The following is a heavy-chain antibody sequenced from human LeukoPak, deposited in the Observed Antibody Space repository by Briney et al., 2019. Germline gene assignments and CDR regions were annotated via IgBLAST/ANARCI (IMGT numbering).Heavy chain of an antibody. CDR2: INPSGGST. D-gene: IGHD5-24*01. V-gene: IGHV1-46*01. J-gene: IGHJ4*02. CDR1: GYTFTSYY. Sequence: GASVKVSCKASGYTFTSYYMHWVRQAPGQGLEWMGIINPSGGSTSYAQKFQGRVTITRDTSTSTVYMELSSLRSEDTAVYYCARDLGDGDNPEFNFDYWGQGTLVTVSS. CDR3: ARDLGDGDNPEFNFDY.